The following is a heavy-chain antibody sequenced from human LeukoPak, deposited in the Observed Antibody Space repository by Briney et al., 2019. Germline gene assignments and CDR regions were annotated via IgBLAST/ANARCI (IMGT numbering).Heavy chain of an antibody. V-gene: IGHV1-18*01. CDR2: ISAYSGNT. D-gene: IGHD6-13*01. J-gene: IGHJ5*02. Sequence: ASVKVSCKASGYTFTSYGISWVRQAPGQGLEWMGWISAYSGNTNYAQKFQGRVTMTRDTSISTAYMELSRLRSDDTAVYYCAIGPDSSSWYHWFDPWGQGTLVTVSS. CDR3: AIGPDSSSWYHWFDP. CDR1: GYTFTSYG.